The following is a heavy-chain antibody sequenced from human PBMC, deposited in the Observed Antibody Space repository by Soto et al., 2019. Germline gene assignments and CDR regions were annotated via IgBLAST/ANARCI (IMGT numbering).Heavy chain of an antibody. Sequence: ASVKVSCKAAGYTFTGYYMHWVRQAPGQGLEWMGRINLNRGGTKYAQKFQGRVTMPRDTSISTADMELSRLRSADTAVYYCATDPWTYGMDVWGQGTTVTVSS. CDR3: ATDPWTYGMDV. CDR2: INLNRGGT. V-gene: IGHV1-2*06. J-gene: IGHJ6*02. CDR1: GYTFTGYY. D-gene: IGHD1-1*01.